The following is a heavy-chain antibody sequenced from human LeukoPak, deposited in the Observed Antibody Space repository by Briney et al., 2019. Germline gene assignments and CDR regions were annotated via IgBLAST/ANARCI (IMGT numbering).Heavy chain of an antibody. CDR3: ARYMVRSTRAFDI. CDR1: GFTFSSYW. V-gene: IGHV3-7*01. CDR2: IKQDGSEK. Sequence: GGSLRLSCAASGFTFSSYWMSWVRQAPGKGLEWVSNIKQDGSEKYYVDSVKGRFTISRDNAKNSLYLQMNSLRAEDTAVYYCARYMVRSTRAFDIWGQGTMVTVSS. D-gene: IGHD3-10*01. J-gene: IGHJ3*02.